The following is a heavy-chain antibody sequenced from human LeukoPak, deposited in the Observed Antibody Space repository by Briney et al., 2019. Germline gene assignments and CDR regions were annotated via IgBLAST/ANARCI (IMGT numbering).Heavy chain of an antibody. CDR3: AREDTVMAPGFDY. J-gene: IGHJ4*02. V-gene: IGHV4-39*07. D-gene: IGHD5-18*01. CDR1: GVSISSSSYY. CDR2: IYYSGIT. Sequence: PSETLSLTCTVSGVSISSSSYYWGWLRQPPGKGLEWIGSIYYSGITYHNPSLRSRVTISVDTSKNQFSLKLSAVTAADTAVYYCAREDTVMAPGFDYWGQGTLVTVSS.